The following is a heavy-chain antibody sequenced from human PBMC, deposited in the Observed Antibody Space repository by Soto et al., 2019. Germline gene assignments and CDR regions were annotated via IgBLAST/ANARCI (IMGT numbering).Heavy chain of an antibody. D-gene: IGHD1-26*01. CDR2: STYTGDTP. CDR1: GFAFRDST. CDR3: VKDYSHGRFPDY. J-gene: IGHJ4*02. V-gene: IGHV3-64D*06. Sequence: EVQLVESGGGLVRPGGSLRLSCSASGFAFRDSTMHWVRQAPGRGLEQLGTSTYTGDTPYYADSVKGRFTISRDHSQSTLYLQMSSLRPEDTGVYFCVKDYSHGRFPDYWGQGTLVTVAS.